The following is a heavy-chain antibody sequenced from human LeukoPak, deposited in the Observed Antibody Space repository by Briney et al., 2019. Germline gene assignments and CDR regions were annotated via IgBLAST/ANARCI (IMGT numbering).Heavy chain of an antibody. J-gene: IGHJ4*02. CDR3: ARNSGPRRIAVAGTWFDY. V-gene: IGHV4-30-2*02. D-gene: IGHD6-19*01. Sequence: SQTLSLTCSVSGGSIGSGGNSWSWFRQPPGKGLEWIGYIYYGGSTYYNPSLRSRVTVSVDRSKNQFSLKLSSVTAADTAVYYCARNSGPRRIAVAGTWFDYWGQGTLVTVSS. CDR1: GGSIGSGGNS. CDR2: IYYGGST.